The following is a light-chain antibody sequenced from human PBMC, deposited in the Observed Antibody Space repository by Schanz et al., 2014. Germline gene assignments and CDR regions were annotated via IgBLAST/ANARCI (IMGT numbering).Light chain of an antibody. V-gene: IGLV2-8*01. CDR2: EVS. CDR3: SSYAGSNNPVV. CDR1: SSDVGGYNF. Sequence: ALTQPPSASGSPGQSVTISCTGPSSDVGGYNFVSWYQQHPGKVPKLMIYEVSKRPSGVPDRFSGSKSGNTASLTVSGLQAEDEADYYCSSYAGSNNPVVFGGGTKLTVL. J-gene: IGLJ2*01.